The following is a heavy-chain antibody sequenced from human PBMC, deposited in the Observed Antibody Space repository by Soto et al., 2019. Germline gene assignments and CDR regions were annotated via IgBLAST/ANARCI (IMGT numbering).Heavy chain of an antibody. V-gene: IGHV4-34*01. Sequence: PSETLSFTCAVYGGTLSGYFWSWVRQPPGKGLEWIGEIEHNGNNNINPSLKSRVTLSVDTSKNQISLTLTSVTAADTAVYFCARDFRYFPYWGQGTLVTVSS. D-gene: IGHD3-10*01. CDR3: ARDFRYFPY. J-gene: IGHJ4*02. CDR2: IEHNGNN. CDR1: GGTLSGYF.